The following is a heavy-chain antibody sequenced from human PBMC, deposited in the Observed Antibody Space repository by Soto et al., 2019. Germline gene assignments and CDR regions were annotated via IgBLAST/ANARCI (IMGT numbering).Heavy chain of an antibody. CDR2: ISSDGETT. CDR3: AKEVEVAGDLDY. V-gene: IGHV3-30*18. D-gene: IGHD6-19*01. Sequence: QVRLVESGGGVVQPGRSLRLSCVASGFTFSSYGIHWVRQAPGKGLEWVGVISSDGETTYYADSVKGRFTISRDNSKNTLYLQMDSLRPEYTAVSYCAKEVEVAGDLDYWGHGTLVTVSS. CDR1: GFTFSSYG. J-gene: IGHJ4*01.